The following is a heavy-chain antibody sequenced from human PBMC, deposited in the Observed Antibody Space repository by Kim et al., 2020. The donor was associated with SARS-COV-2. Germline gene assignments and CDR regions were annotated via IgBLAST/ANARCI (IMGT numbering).Heavy chain of an antibody. J-gene: IGHJ4*02. CDR1: GFTFDDYA. V-gene: IGHV3-9*01. CDR2: ISWNSGSI. CDR3: AKDIGGAAGNIDY. D-gene: IGHD6-13*01. Sequence: GGSLRLSCAASGFTFDDYAMHWVRQAPGKGLEWVSGISWNSGSIGYADSVKGRFTISRDNAKNSLYLQMNSLRAEDTALYYCAKDIGGAAGNIDYWGQGTLVTVSS.